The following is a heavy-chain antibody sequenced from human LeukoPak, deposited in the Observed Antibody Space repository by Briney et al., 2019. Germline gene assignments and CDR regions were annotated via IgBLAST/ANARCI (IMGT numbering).Heavy chain of an antibody. V-gene: IGHV1-2*02. Sequence: ASVKVSCKASGYTFTGYYMHWVRQAPGQGLEWMGWINPNSGGTNYAQKFQGRVTMTRDTSISTAYMELSRLRSDDTAVYYCARDLRHYDILTGYYVTGRFDPWGQGTLVTVSS. CDR3: ARDLRHYDILTGYYVTGRFDP. D-gene: IGHD3-9*01. CDR1: GYTFTGYY. J-gene: IGHJ5*02. CDR2: INPNSGGT.